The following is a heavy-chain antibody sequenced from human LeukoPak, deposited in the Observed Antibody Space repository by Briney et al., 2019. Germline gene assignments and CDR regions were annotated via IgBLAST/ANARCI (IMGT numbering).Heavy chain of an antibody. CDR1: GFTFSSFA. CDR2: FSDNNGTT. CDR3: AKVYSTGWSYFDY. J-gene: IGHJ4*02. V-gene: IGHV3-23*01. Sequence: PGASLRLSCAASGFTFSSFAMSWVRQAPGKGLEWVSGFSDNNGTTYYAVSVKGRFTISRDNSKNTVYLQMNSLRAEDTAIYYCAKVYSTGWSYFDYWGQGILVTVSS. D-gene: IGHD6-19*01.